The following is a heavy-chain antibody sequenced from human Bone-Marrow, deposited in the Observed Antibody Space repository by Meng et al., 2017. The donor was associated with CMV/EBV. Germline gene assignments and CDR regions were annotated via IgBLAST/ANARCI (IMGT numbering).Heavy chain of an antibody. CDR2: IYSSGRT. CDR1: GFTVSNNY. J-gene: IGHJ4*02. D-gene: IGHD3-3*01. Sequence: GEYLKISCAASGFTVSNNYMSWVRQAPGKGLEWVSVIYSSGRTYYADSVKGRFTISRDNSKNTLYLHINSSRAEDKAVYYCARDRVGYDFWRGYWPSYCFDYWGQGTLVTVSS. CDR3: ARDRVGYDFWRGYWPSYCFDY. V-gene: IGHV3-53*01.